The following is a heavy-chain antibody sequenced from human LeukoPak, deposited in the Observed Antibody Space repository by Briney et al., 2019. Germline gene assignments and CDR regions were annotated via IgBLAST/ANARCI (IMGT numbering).Heavy chain of an antibody. CDR2: ISSISSYI. CDR3: ARWWELLAGGAFDI. V-gene: IGHV3-21*01. CDR1: GFTFSSYS. D-gene: IGHD1-26*01. Sequence: GGSLRLSCAASGFTFSSYSLNWVRQAPGKGLEWVSSISSISSYIYYADSVKGRFTISRDNAKNSLYLQMNSLRAEDTAVYYCARWWELLAGGAFDIWGQGTMVTVYS. J-gene: IGHJ3*02.